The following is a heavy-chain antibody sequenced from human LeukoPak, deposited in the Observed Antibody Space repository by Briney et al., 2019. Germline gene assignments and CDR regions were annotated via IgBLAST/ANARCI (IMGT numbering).Heavy chain of an antibody. Sequence: PGGSLRLSCAASGFTFSSYEMNWVRLAPGKGLEWVSYISSSGSTIYNADSVKGRFTISRDNAKNSLYLQMNSLRAEDTAVYYCARERGYSGYDYFIDSPSDYWGQGTLVTVSS. CDR2: ISSSGSTI. D-gene: IGHD5-12*01. CDR1: GFTFSSYE. J-gene: IGHJ4*02. V-gene: IGHV3-48*03. CDR3: ARERGYSGYDYFIDSPSDY.